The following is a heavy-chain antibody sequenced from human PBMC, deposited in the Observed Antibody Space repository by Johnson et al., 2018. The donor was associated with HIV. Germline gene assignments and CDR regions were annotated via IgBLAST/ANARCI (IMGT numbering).Heavy chain of an antibody. D-gene: IGHD2-21*01. Sequence: VQLVESGGGVVRPGGSLRLSCAASGFTFSSYAMSWVRQAPGKGLEWVSAISGSGGSTYYADSVKGRFTISRDNAKTSLYLQMNSLRAEDTAVYYCARDRTRHIVVVILDAFDIWGQGTRVTVSS. CDR2: ISGSGGST. CDR3: ARDRTRHIVVVILDAFDI. CDR1: GFTFSSYA. V-gene: IGHV3-23*04. J-gene: IGHJ3*02.